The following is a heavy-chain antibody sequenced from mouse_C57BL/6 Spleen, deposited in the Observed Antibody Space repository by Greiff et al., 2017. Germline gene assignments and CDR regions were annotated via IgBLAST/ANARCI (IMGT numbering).Heavy chain of an antibody. Sequence: QVQLQQPGAELVMPGASVKLSCKASGYTFTSYWMHWVKQRPGQGLEWIGEIDPSDSYTNYNQKFKGKSTLTVDKSSSPAYMQLSSLTSEDSAVYYCARSNSFFDYWGQGTTLTVSS. CDR2: IDPSDSYT. J-gene: IGHJ2*01. CDR1: GYTFTSYW. CDR3: ARSNSFFDY. V-gene: IGHV1-69*01.